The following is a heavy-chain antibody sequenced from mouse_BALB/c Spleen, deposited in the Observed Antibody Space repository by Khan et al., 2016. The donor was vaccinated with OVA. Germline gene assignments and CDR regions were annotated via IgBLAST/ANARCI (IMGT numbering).Heavy chain of an antibody. J-gene: IGHJ2*01. V-gene: IGHV5-6-4*01. D-gene: IGHD1-1*01. CDR1: GYSFSSYY. CDR2: ISSFGTYT. CDR3: PRHRGYYGHNPDFDY. Sequence: EVELVESGRGLVKPGGSLKLSCTASGYSFSSYYMSWVIQTPGKRLEWVATISSFGTYTNFTHSMKGRVTFTRDNAKNTLYIQLSSLTSEATAMFYCPRHRGYYGHNPDFDYWGQGTTLTVSS.